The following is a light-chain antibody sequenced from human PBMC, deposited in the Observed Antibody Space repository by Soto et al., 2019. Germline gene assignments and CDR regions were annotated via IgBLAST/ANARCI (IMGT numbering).Light chain of an antibody. V-gene: IGLV1-40*01. CDR3: QSDDSSLSVWV. Sequence: QSVLTQPPSVSGAPGQRVTISCTGSSSNIGAGYDVHWYQPLPGTAPKLLIYGNSNRPSGVPDRFSGSKSGTSASLAITGLQAEDEADYYCQSDDSSLSVWVFGGGTKLTVL. CDR2: GNS. CDR1: SSNIGAGYD. J-gene: IGLJ3*02.